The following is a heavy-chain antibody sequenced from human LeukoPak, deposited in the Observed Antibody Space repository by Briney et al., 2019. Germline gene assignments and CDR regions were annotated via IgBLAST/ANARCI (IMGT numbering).Heavy chain of an antibody. D-gene: IGHD3-3*01. J-gene: IGHJ6*02. CDR3: AKSAYYDFRSGYYTRPDYYGMDV. CDR1: GFTFSSYA. V-gene: IGHV3-23*01. Sequence: GGSLRLSCAASGFTFSSYAMSWVRQAPGKGLEWVSAISGSGGSTYYADSVKGRFTISRDNSKNTLYLQMKSLRAEDTAVYYCAKSAYYDFRSGYYTRPDYYGMDVWGQGTTVTASS. CDR2: ISGSGGST.